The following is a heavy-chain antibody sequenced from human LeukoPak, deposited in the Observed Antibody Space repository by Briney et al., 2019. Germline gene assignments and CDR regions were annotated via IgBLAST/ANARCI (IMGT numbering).Heavy chain of an antibody. D-gene: IGHD3-22*01. CDR2: ISWNSGSI. Sequence: GGSLRLSCAASGFTFDDYAMHWVRQAPGKGLEWVSGISWNSGSIGYADSVKGRFTISRDNAKNSLYLQMNSLRDEDTAVYYCAREAQRLDYYDSSGKWDYWGQGTLVTVSS. CDR3: AREAQRLDYYDSSGKWDY. V-gene: IGHV3-9*01. CDR1: GFTFDDYA. J-gene: IGHJ4*02.